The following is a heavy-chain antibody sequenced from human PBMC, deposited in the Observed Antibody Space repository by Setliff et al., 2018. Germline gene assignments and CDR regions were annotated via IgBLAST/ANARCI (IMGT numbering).Heavy chain of an antibody. Sequence: SVKVSCKASGGSFSNYAIIWVRQAPGQGPEWMGGIIPIYGHTNYAQNFQGRLTVTTDTSTGTAYMELGSLTSADTALYYCARDALYDSNDRNSYYGNWLDPWGQGTLVTVSS. CDR2: IIPIYGHT. D-gene: IGHD3-22*01. CDR3: ARDALYDSNDRNSYYGNWLDP. V-gene: IGHV1-69*05. J-gene: IGHJ5*02. CDR1: GGSFSNYA.